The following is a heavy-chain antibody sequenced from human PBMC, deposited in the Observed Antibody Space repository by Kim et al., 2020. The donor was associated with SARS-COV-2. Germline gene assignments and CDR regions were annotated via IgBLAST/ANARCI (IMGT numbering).Heavy chain of an antibody. CDR1: GFTFSNAW. J-gene: IGHJ3*02. V-gene: IGHV3-15*01. CDR3: IAQLAASLFLGTSGAFDI. CDR2: IKSKTDGGTT. Sequence: GGSLRLSCAASGFTFSNAWMSWVRQAPGKGLEWVGRIKSKTDGGTTDYAAPVKGRFTISRDDSKNTLYLQMNSLKTEDTAVYYCIAQLAASLFLGTSGAFDIWGQGTMVTVSS. D-gene: IGHD2-2*01.